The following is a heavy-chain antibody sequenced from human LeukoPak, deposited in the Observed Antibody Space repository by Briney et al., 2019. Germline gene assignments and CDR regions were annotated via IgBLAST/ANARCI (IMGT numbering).Heavy chain of an antibody. V-gene: IGHV4-34*01. CDR1: GGSFSGYY. CDR2: INHSGST. CDR3: ARGGAITKRRLGHVGATTRRAFDI. J-gene: IGHJ3*02. Sequence: SETLSLTCAVYGGSFSGYYWSWIRQPPGKGLEWIGEINHSGSTNYNPSLKSRVTISVDTSKNQFSLKLSSVTAADTAVDYCARGGAITKRRLGHVGATTRRAFDIWGQGTMVTVYS. D-gene: IGHD1-26*01.